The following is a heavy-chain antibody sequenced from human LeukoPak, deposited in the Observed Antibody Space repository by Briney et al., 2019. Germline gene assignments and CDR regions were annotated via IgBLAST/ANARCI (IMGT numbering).Heavy chain of an antibody. CDR2: IKQDGSEK. CDR1: GFSLSNYW. D-gene: IGHD2-2*01. Sequence: GGSLRLSCVTSGFSLSNYWMGWVRQAPGMGLGWVANIKQDGSEKYYVDSVKGRFIISRDNVGNSLYLQMHSLRAEDTAVYYCARSQYLAFDVFDFWGQGTMVTVSS. J-gene: IGHJ3*01. CDR3: ARSQYLAFDVFDF. V-gene: IGHV3-7*01.